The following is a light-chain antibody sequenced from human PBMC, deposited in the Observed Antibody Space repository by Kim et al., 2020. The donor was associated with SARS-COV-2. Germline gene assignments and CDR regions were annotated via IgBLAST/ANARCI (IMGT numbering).Light chain of an antibody. CDR3: QQYQRYPIT. V-gene: IGKV1D-16*01. CDR2: AAS. J-gene: IGKJ5*01. CDR1: QDINTR. Sequence: DIQMTQSPSSLSASVGDRVTITCRASQDINTRLVWYQQKPEKAPKTLIYAASNLQSGVPSRFSGSGSGTDFTLTISSLQPEDFATYYCQQYQRYPITFGQGTHWRL.